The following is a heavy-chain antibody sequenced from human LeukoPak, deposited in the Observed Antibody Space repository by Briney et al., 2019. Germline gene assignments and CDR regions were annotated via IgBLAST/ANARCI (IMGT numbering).Heavy chain of an antibody. D-gene: IGHD5-24*01. CDR2: IYHTGRT. Sequence: SETLSLTCAASGDSMTSNNWWSWVRQPPGKGLEWIGDIYHTGRTNYNPSLTSRVTISVDKSKKQFSLKLDSVTAADTAVYYCARGTEADGTFDFWGQGTLVTVSS. J-gene: IGHJ4*02. V-gene: IGHV4-4*02. CDR1: GDSMTSNNW. CDR3: ARGTEADGTFDF.